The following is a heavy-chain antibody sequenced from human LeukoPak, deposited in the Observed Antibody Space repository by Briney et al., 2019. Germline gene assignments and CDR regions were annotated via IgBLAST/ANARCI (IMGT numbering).Heavy chain of an antibody. J-gene: IGHJ4*02. D-gene: IGHD3-9*01. CDR2: ICGSGGST. Sequence: GGSLRHSRAPSGFTFCSYAMSWVRQGPGERVEWVSAICGSGGSTYYADSVKGRFTISRDNSKNTLYLQMNSLRAEDTAVYYCAKEDVLRYFDWLSNFDYWGQGTLVTVSS. CDR1: GFTFCSYA. CDR3: AKEDVLRYFDWLSNFDY. V-gene: IGHV3-23*01.